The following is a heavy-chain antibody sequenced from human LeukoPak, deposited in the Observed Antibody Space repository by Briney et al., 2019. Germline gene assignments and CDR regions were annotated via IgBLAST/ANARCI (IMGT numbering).Heavy chain of an antibody. J-gene: IGHJ6*03. V-gene: IGHV4-59*01. CDR3: ARAQNDGFSTGYTGGFYYMDV. CDR2: ISNSGST. Sequence: PSETLSLTCTVSGGSISTSYWSWIRQPPGKGLEWIGYISNSGSTTYNPSLKSRLTISVYMSKNQFSLDLNSVTTADTAVYYCARAQNDGFSTGYTGGFYYMDVWGKGTTVSVSS. CDR1: GGSISTSY. D-gene: IGHD3-9*01.